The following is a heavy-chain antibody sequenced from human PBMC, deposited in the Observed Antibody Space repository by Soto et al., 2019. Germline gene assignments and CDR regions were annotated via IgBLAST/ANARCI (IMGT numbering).Heavy chain of an antibody. CDR2: IDPSDSYI. V-gene: IGHV5-10-1*01. CDR3: AGWNYDY. CDR1: GYNFSNYW. J-gene: IGHJ4*02. Sequence: GESLKISCKGSGYNFSNYWISWVRQMPGKGLEWMGKIDPSDSYINYSPPFQGHVTISVDKSITTAHVEWRSLKASGTAIYYCAGWNYDYWGQGTQVTVSS. D-gene: IGHD1-7*01.